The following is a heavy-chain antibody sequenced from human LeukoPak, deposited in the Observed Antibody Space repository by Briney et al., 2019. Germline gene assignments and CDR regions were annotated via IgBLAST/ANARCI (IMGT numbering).Heavy chain of an antibody. CDR1: GYTFTAYY. CDR3: ARDLYGGTSATFDY. D-gene: IGHD4-23*01. Sequence: GASVKVSCKASGYTFTAYYIHWVRQAPGQGLEWMGWINPNSGGTKYAQKLQVSVTMTRDTSISTAYMELSRLRSDDTAVYYCARDLYGGTSATFDYWGQGTLVTVSS. J-gene: IGHJ4*02. CDR2: INPNSGGT. V-gene: IGHV1-2*02.